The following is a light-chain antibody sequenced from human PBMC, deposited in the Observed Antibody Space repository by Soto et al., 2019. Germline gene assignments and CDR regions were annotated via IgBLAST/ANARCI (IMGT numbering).Light chain of an antibody. J-gene: IGKJ4*01. CDR1: QSVSSY. CDR2: DAS. CDR3: QQRSSWPLLWT. Sequence: EIVLTQSPATLSLSPGERATLSCRASQSVSSYLAWYQQKPGQAPRLLIYDASNRATGIPARFSGSGSGTDFTLTISSLEPEDFEVYYCQQRSSWPLLWTFGGGTKVEIK. V-gene: IGKV3-11*01.